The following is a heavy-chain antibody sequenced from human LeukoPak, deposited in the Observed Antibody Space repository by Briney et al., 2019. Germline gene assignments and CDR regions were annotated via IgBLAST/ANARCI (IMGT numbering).Heavy chain of an antibody. V-gene: IGHV4-59*01. J-gene: IGHJ3*02. Sequence: PSETLSLTCTVSGGSISSYYWSWIRQPPGKGLEWIGYIYYSGSTNYNPSLKSRVTISVDTSKNQFSLKLSSVTAADTAVYYCARAGYYYDSSGYHGAFDIWGQGTMVTVSS. CDR2: IYYSGST. CDR1: GGSISSYY. D-gene: IGHD3-22*01. CDR3: ARAGYYYDSSGYHGAFDI.